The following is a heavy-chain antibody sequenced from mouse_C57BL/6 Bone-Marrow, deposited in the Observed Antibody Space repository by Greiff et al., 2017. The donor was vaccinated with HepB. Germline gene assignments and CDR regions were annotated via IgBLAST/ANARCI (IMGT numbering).Heavy chain of an antibody. Sequence: QVQLQQPGAELVKPGASVKLSCKASGYTFTSYWMHWVKQRPGQGLEWIGMIHPNSGSTNYNEKFKSKATLTVDKSSSTAYMQLSSLTSEDSAVYYCARCITTVQRGSYYYAMDYWGQGTSVTVSS. CDR2: IHPNSGST. J-gene: IGHJ4*01. D-gene: IGHD1-1*01. CDR1: GYTFTSYW. V-gene: IGHV1-64*01. CDR3: ARCITTVQRGSYYYAMDY.